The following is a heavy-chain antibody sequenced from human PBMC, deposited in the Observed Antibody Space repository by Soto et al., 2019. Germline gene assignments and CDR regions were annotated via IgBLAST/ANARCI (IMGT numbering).Heavy chain of an antibody. Sequence: SETLSLTCAVYGGSFSGYSWSWIRQPPGKGLEWIGEINHSGSTNYNPSLKSRVTISVDTSKNQFSLKLSSVTAADTAVYYCARGAPVVNDYWGQGTLVTVSS. D-gene: IGHD3-22*01. CDR1: GGSFSGYS. CDR3: ARGAPVVNDY. CDR2: INHSGST. V-gene: IGHV4-34*01. J-gene: IGHJ4*02.